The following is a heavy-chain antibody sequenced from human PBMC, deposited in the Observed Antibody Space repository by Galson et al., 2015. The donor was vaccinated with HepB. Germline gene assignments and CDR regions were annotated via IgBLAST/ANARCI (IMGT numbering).Heavy chain of an antibody. CDR1: GGSVSSGSYY. CDR2: IYYSGST. D-gene: IGHD3-22*01. Sequence: QVQLQESGPGLVKPSETLSLTCTVSGGSVSSGSYYWSWIRQPPGKGLEWIGYIYYSGSTNYNPSLKSRVTISVDASKNQFSLELRFVTAEDAAVYYCARDRHYYDSSGYYNAFDIWGQGTMFTVSS. J-gene: IGHJ3*02. CDR3: ARDRHYYDSSGYYNAFDI. V-gene: IGHV4-61*01.